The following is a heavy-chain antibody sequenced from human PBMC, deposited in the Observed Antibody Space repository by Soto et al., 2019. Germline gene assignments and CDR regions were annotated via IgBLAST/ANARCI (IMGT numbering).Heavy chain of an antibody. CDR1: GGSISSYY. CDR2: IYYSGST. D-gene: IGHD3-3*01. J-gene: IGHJ5*02. Sequence: SETLSLTCTVSGGSISSYYWSWIRQPPGKGLEWIGYIYYSGSTNYNPSLKSRVTISVDTSKNQFSLKLSSVTAADTAVYYCAGDSNYDFWSPYNWFDPWGQGTLVTVSS. V-gene: IGHV4-59*01. CDR3: AGDSNYDFWSPYNWFDP.